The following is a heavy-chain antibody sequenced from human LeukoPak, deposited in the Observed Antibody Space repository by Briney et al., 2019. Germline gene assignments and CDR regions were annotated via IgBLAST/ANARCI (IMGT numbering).Heavy chain of an antibody. J-gene: IGHJ4*02. Sequence: PGGSLRLSCAASGFTFSSYWMHWVRQAPGKGLVWVSRVKSDGSGTSYADPVKGRFTISRDNAKNTLYLHMNSLRADDTAVYYCVRGLEMATINELNYWGQGTLVTVSS. CDR3: VRGLEMATINELNY. CDR1: GFTFSSYW. CDR2: VKSDGSGT. D-gene: IGHD5-24*01. V-gene: IGHV3-74*01.